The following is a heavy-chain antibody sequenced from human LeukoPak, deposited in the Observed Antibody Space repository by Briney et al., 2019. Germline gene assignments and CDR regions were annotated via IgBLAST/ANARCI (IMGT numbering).Heavy chain of an antibody. V-gene: IGHV4-34*01. J-gene: IGHJ4*02. D-gene: IGHD3-3*01. Sequence: SEALSLPCAVYGGSFSGYYWSWIRQPPGKGLEWIGEINHSGSTNYNPSLKSRVTISVDTSKNQFSLKLSSVTAADTAVYYCARSSSGVVIIFYFDYWGQGTLVTVSS. CDR2: INHSGST. CDR3: ARSSSGVVIIFYFDY. CDR1: GGSFSGYY.